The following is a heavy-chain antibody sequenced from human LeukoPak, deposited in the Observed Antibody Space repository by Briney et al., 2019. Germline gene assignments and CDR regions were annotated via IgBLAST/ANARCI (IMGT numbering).Heavy chain of an antibody. D-gene: IGHD2-2*01. CDR1: ADSDNTNNYY. CDR3: AGGYAEILLVAEYFDH. V-gene: IGHV4-39*01. Sequence: PSETLSLTCTVSADSDNTNNYYWAWIRQPPGKGLEWIATVHCSGITFYQESLKGRVTTFMDTSKKQISLKLTSVTAADTAVYYCAGGYAEILLVAEYFDHWGQGTLVTVSS. J-gene: IGHJ1*01. CDR2: VHCSGIT.